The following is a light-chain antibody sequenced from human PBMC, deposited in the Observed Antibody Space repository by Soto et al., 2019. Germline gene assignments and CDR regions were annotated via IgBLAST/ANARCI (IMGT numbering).Light chain of an antibody. J-gene: IGLJ3*02. Sequence: QSVLTQPPSVSGAPGQRVTISCTGRSSNIGAGYDVHWYQQLPGTAPKLLIYGNSNRPSGVPDRFSGSKSGTSASLAITGLQDEDEADYYCQSYDSSLSGSVFGGVTKLTVL. V-gene: IGLV1-40*01. CDR2: GNS. CDR3: QSYDSSLSGSV. CDR1: SSNIGAGYD.